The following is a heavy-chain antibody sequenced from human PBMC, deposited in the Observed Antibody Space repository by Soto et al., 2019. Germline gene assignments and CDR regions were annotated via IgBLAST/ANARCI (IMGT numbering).Heavy chain of an antibody. J-gene: IGHJ6*02. CDR1: GFTFSDYY. CDR3: ARRGLLWFGEPHLEPPAYGMDV. CDR2: ISSSSSYT. V-gene: IGHV3-11*05. D-gene: IGHD3-10*01. Sequence: QVQLVESGGGLVKPGGSLRLSCAASGFTFSDYYMSWIRQAPGKGLEWVSYISSSSSYTNYADSVKGRFTISRDNAKNSLYLQMNSLRAEDTAVYYCARRGLLWFGEPHLEPPAYGMDVWGQGTTVTVSS.